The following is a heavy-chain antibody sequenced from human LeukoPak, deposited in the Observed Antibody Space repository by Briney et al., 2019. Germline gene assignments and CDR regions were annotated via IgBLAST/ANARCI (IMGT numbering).Heavy chain of an antibody. D-gene: IGHD6-13*01. Sequence: SETLSLTCTVSGDSISSSSYYWGWIRQPPGKGLEWIGSIYYSGSTYYNPSLKSRVTISVDTSKNQFSLKLSSVTAADTAVYYCARIAAAGIRWGQGTLVTVSS. CDR2: IYYSGST. J-gene: IGHJ4*02. V-gene: IGHV4-39*01. CDR3: ARIAAAGIR. CDR1: GDSISSSSYY.